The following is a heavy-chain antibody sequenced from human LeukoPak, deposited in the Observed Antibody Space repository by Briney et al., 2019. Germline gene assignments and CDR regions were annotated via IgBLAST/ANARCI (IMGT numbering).Heavy chain of an antibody. CDR3: ARGAFD. CDR2: IYTGGST. V-gene: IGHV3-53*01. Sequence: GGSLRLSCAASGFTVSSNNTNWVRQAPGKGLEWVSIIYTGGSTYYADSVKGRFTISRDNSKNTLYLQMNSLRAEDTAVYYCARGAFDWGQGTLVTVSS. J-gene: IGHJ4*02. CDR1: GFTVSSNN.